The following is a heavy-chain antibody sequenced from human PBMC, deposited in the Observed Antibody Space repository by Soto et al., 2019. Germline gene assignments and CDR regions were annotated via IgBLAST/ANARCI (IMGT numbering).Heavy chain of an antibody. CDR3: ARDKGYCSSTSCYKAPGYYYGMDV. J-gene: IGHJ6*02. CDR2: IIPIFGTA. D-gene: IGHD2-2*02. V-gene: IGHV1-69*06. Sequence: SVKVSCKASGGTFSSYAISWVRQAPGQGLEWMGGIIPIFGTANYAQKFQGRVTITADKSTSTAYMELSSLRSEDTAVYYCARDKGYCSSTSCYKAPGYYYGMDVWGQGTTVTVSS. CDR1: GGTFSSYA.